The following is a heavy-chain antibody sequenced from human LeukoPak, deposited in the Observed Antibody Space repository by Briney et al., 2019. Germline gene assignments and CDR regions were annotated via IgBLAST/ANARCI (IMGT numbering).Heavy chain of an antibody. D-gene: IGHD1-26*01. V-gene: IGHV3-30*01. J-gene: IGHJ5*02. CDR2: ISYDGSNK. CDR3: ARDRWELLVGRWFDP. CDR1: GFTFSSYA. Sequence: GGSLRLSCAASGFTFSSYAMHWVRQAPGKGLEWVAVISYDGSNKYYADSVKGRFTISRDNSKNTLYLQMNSLRAEDTAVYYCARDRWELLVGRWFDPWGQGTVVTVSS.